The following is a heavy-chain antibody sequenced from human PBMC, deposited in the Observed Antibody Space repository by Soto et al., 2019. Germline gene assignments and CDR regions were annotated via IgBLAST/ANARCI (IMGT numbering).Heavy chain of an antibody. J-gene: IGHJ6*02. CDR2: IGTSSSYI. V-gene: IGHV3-21*01. Sequence: PGGSLRLSCAASGFTFSSYTMNWVRQAPGRGLEWVSSIGTSSSYIYYADSVKGRFTTSRDNAKNSLFLQMNSLRADDTAVYYCARDSVRDYLYYYYGMDVWGQGTTVTVSS. D-gene: IGHD4-17*01. CDR1: GFTFSSYT. CDR3: ARDSVRDYLYYYYGMDV.